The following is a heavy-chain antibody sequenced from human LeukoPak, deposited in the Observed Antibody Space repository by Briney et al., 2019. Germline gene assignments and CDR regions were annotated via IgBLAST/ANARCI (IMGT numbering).Heavy chain of an antibody. D-gene: IGHD2-15*01. J-gene: IGHJ6*02. CDR2: ISWNSGSI. CDR3: AKGTAFRSLYYYGMDV. V-gene: IGHV3-9*01. CDR1: GFTFDDYA. Sequence: QPGGSLRLSCAASGFTFDDYAMHWVRQAPGKGLEWVSGISWNSGSIGYADSVKGRFTISRDNAKNSLYLQMNSLRAEDTALYYCAKGTAFRSLYYYGMDVWGQGTTVTVSS.